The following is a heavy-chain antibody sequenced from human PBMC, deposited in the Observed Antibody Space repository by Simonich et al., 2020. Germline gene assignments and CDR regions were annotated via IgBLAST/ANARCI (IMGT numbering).Heavy chain of an antibody. CDR3: ARDSSYYAFDI. V-gene: IGHV3-48*01. Sequence: EVQLVESGGGLVQPGGSLRLSCAASGFTFSSCSMNWVRQAPGKGLEWVSYISSSSSTISYADSVKVRFTISRDNAKNSLYLQMNSLRAEDTAVYYCARDSSYYAFDIWGQGTMVTVSS. D-gene: IGHD5-12*01. J-gene: IGHJ3*02. CDR2: ISSSSSTI. CDR1: GFTFSSCS.